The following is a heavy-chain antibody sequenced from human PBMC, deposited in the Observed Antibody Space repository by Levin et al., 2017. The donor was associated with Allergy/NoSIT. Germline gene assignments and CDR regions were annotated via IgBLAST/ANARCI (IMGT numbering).Heavy chain of an antibody. D-gene: IGHD6-19*01. J-gene: IGHJ5*02. Sequence: GESLKISCAASGFTFSSYAMSWVRQAPGKGLEWVSAISGSGGSTYYADSVKGRFTISRDNSKNTLYLQMNSLRAEDTAVYYCAKDGGNIAVDFNNWFDPWGQGTLVTVSS. CDR3: AKDGGNIAVDFNNWFDP. CDR2: ISGSGGST. V-gene: IGHV3-23*01. CDR1: GFTFSSYA.